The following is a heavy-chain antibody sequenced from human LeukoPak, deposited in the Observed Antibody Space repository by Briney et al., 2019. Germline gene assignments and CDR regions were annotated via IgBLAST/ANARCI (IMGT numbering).Heavy chain of an antibody. Sequence: GESLRLSCAASGFTFSSYGMHWVRQAPGKGLEWVAVIWYDGSNKYYADSVKGRFTISRDNSKNTLYLQMNSLRAEDTAVYYCAKAGDIVATIFGFDYWGQGTLVTVSS. V-gene: IGHV3-33*06. J-gene: IGHJ4*02. CDR2: IWYDGSNK. CDR3: AKAGDIVATIFGFDY. CDR1: GFTFSSYG. D-gene: IGHD5-12*01.